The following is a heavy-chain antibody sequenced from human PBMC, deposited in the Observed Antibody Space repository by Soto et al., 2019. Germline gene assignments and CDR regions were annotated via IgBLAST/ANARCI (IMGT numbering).Heavy chain of an antibody. CDR3: TTDAPLIAAAGSYWYFDL. CDR1: GFTFSNAW. V-gene: IGHV3-15*07. CDR2: IKTKTDGGTT. J-gene: IGHJ2*01. Sequence: EVQLVESGGGLVKPGGSLRLSCAASGFTFSNAWMNWVRQAPGKGLEWVGRIKTKTDGGTTDYAAPVKGRFTISRDDSKNTLYLQMNSLKTEDTAVYYCTTDAPLIAAAGSYWYFDLWGRGTLVTVSS. D-gene: IGHD6-13*01.